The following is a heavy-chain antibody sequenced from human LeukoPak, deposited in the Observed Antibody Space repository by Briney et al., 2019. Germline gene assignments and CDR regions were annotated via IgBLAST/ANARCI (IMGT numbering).Heavy chain of an antibody. CDR3: ARASDYVDY. V-gene: IGHV4-34*01. CDR2: INHSGST. Sequence: SETLSLTCAVYGGSFSGYYWSSIRQPPGKGLEWIGEINHSGSTNYNPSLKSRVTISVDTSKNHVSLKLSSVTAADTAVYYCARASDYVDYWGQGTLVTVSS. J-gene: IGHJ4*02. CDR1: GGSFSGYY.